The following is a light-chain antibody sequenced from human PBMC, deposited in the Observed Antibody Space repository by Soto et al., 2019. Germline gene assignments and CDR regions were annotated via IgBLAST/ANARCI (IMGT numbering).Light chain of an antibody. Sequence: QSALTQPASVSGSPGQSITISCTGTSSDVGGYDYVSWYQQHPGKVPKLMIYTVTNRPSGVSSRFSGSKSGNTASLTISGLQAEDEADYYCSSYTSSSTVVFGGGTKLTVL. J-gene: IGLJ2*01. CDR2: TVT. V-gene: IGLV2-14*01. CDR1: SSDVGGYDY. CDR3: SSYTSSSTVV.